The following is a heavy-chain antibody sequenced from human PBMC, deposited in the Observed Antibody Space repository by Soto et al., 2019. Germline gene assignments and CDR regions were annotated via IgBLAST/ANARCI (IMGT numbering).Heavy chain of an antibody. CDR1: GGSISSGGYS. Sequence: QLQLQESGSGLVKPSQTLSLTCAVSGGSISSGGYSWSWIRQPPGKGLEWIGYIYHSGSTYYNPSLESRVTISVDRSKNQFSLKLSSVTAAATAVYYCARDPGRWGQGTLVTVSS. CDR3: ARDPGR. CDR2: IYHSGST. J-gene: IGHJ4*02. V-gene: IGHV4-30-2*01.